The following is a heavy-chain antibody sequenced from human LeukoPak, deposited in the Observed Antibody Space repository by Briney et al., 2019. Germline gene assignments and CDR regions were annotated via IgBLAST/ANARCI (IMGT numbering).Heavy chain of an antibody. V-gene: IGHV3-74*01. CDR1: GFTFSSYW. J-gene: IGHJ4*02. CDR2: INSDGSST. CDR3: ARSGGPYYDYVWGSYRYTGEIDY. D-gene: IGHD3-16*02. Sequence: GGSLRLSCAASGFTFSSYWMHWVRHAPGKGLVWVSRINSDGSSTSYADSVKGRFTISTDNAKNTLYLQMNSLRAEDTAVYYCARSGGPYYDYVWGSYRYTGEIDYWGQGTLVTVSS.